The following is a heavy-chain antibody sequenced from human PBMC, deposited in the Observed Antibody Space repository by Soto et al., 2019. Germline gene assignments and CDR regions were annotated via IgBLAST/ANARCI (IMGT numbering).Heavy chain of an antibody. CDR3: ARDRSYSGPPSAFDI. CDR1: GFTFSSYS. D-gene: IGHD4-4*01. V-gene: IGHV3-48*01. Sequence: EVQLVESGGGLVQPGGSLRLSCAASGFTFSSYSMNWVRQAPGKGLEWVSYISSSSSTIYYADSVKGRFTISRDNAKNSLYQQMNSLRAEDTAVYYCARDRSYSGPPSAFDICGQGTMVTVSS. J-gene: IGHJ3*02. CDR2: ISSSSSTI.